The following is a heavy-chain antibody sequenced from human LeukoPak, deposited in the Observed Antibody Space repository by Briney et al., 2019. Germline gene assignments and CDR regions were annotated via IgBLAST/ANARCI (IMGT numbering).Heavy chain of an antibody. CDR2: IIPIFGTA. Sequence: SVKVSCKASGGTFSSYAISWVRQAPGQGLEWMGGIIPIFGTANYAQKFQGRVTITADKSTSTAYMELSSLRSEDTAVYYCARVCRGADQSGGGSGYYCYSSGMAVGGKGPRFTVPS. CDR3: ARVCRGADQSGGGSGYYCYSSGMAV. CDR1: GGTFSSYA. V-gene: IGHV1-69*06. J-gene: IGHJ6*01. D-gene: IGHD2-15*01.